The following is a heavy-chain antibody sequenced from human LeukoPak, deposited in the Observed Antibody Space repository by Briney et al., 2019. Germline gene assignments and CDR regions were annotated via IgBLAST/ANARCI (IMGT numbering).Heavy chain of an antibody. Sequence: PGGSLRLSCAASGFTFSSYGIHWVRQAPGKGLEWVAFIRYDGSNKYYADSVKGRFTISRDNSKNTLYLQMNSLRAEDTAVYYCAKDRGLALDYWGQGTLVTVSS. V-gene: IGHV3-30*02. D-gene: IGHD3-16*01. J-gene: IGHJ4*02. CDR2: IRYDGSNK. CDR1: GFTFSSYG. CDR3: AKDRGLALDY.